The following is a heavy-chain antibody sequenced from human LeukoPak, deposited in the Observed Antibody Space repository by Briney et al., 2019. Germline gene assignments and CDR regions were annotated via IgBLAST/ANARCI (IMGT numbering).Heavy chain of an antibody. CDR2: ISAYNGNT. CDR1: GYTFTSYG. CDR3: ARARGLLWFGDRYYYYYMDV. D-gene: IGHD3-10*01. J-gene: IGHJ6*03. Sequence: ASVKVSCKASGYTFTSYGISWVRQAPGQGLEWMGWISAYNGNTNYAQKLQGRVTMTTDTSTSTAYMELRSLRSDDTAVYYCARARGLLWFGDRYYYYYMDVWGKGTTVTISS. V-gene: IGHV1-18*01.